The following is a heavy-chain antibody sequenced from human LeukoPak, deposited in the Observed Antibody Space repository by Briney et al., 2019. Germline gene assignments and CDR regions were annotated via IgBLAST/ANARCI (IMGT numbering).Heavy chain of an antibody. CDR2: INPSGGST. J-gene: IGHJ5*02. V-gene: IGHV1-46*01. CDR3: AREPPPGLIAARRRNWFDP. Sequence: ASVKVSCKASGYTFTSYYMHWVRQAPGQGLEWMGIINPSGGSTNYAQKFQGRVTMTRDTPTSTVYMELSSLRSEDTAVYYCAREPPPGLIAARRRNWFDPWGQGTLVTVSS. D-gene: IGHD6-6*01. CDR1: GYTFTSYY.